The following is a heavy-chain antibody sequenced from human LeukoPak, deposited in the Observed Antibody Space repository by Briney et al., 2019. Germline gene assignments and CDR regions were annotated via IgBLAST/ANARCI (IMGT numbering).Heavy chain of an antibody. CDR1: GLTVSNNY. CDR2: IYSDGNT. V-gene: IGHV3-66*01. J-gene: IGHJ6*02. Sequence: PGGSLRLSCAASGLTVSNNYMNWVRQAPGKGLEWVSVIYSDGNTYYADSVKGRFTISRDNSKNTLYLQMDSLRAEDTGVYYCARDMGHSGTYWGGYYYGFDVWGQGTTVTVSS. CDR3: ARDMGHSGTYWGGYYYGFDV. D-gene: IGHD1-26*01.